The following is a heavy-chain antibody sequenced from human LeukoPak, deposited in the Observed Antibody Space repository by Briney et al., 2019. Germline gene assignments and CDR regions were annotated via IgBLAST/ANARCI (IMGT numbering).Heavy chain of an antibody. V-gene: IGHV3-21*04. CDR1: GFTFSSYS. D-gene: IGHD2-2*02. CDR2: ISSSSSYI. CDR3: ARDRCSSTSCYNTPNWFDP. Sequence: GGSLRLSCAASGFTFSSYSMNWVRQAPGKGREGVSSISSSSSYIYYADSVKGRFTISRDNAKNSVYLQMNSLRSEDTAFYHCARDRCSSTSCYNTPNWFDPWGQGTLVTVSS. J-gene: IGHJ5*02.